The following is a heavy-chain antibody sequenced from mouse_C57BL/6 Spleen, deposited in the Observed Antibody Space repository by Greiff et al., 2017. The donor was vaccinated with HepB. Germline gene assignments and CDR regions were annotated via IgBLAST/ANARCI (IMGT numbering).Heavy chain of an antibody. Sequence: ESGPGLVKPSQSLSLTCSVTGYSITSGYYWNWIRQSPGNKLEWMGYISYDGSNNYNPSLKNRISITRDTSKNQFFLKLNSVTTEDTATYYCAREGLLDYFDYWGQGTTLTVSS. CDR1: GYSITSGYY. CDR3: AREGLLDYFDY. J-gene: IGHJ2*01. V-gene: IGHV3-6*01. D-gene: IGHD2-3*01. CDR2: ISYDGSN.